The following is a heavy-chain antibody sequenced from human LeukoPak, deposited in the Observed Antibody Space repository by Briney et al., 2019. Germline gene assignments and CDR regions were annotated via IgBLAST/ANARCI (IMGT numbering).Heavy chain of an antibody. CDR3: ARQGRDGYNWGSLFDY. Sequence: SETLSPTCTVSGGSISSYYWSWIRQPPGKGLEWIGYIYYSGSTNYNPSLKSRVTISVDTSKNQFSLKLSSVTAADTAVYYCARQGRDGYNWGSLFDYWGQGTLVTVSS. D-gene: IGHD5-24*01. CDR2: IYYSGST. V-gene: IGHV4-59*08. J-gene: IGHJ4*02. CDR1: GGSISSYY.